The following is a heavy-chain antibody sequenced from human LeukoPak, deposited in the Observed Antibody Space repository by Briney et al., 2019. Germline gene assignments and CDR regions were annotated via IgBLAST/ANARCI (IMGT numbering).Heavy chain of an antibody. Sequence: PGGSLRLSCAASGLTFSNYAMHWVRQAPGKGLEWVAVISYDGSNKNYADSVKGRFTISRDNSKNTLYLQMNSLRAEDTAVYYCARDILEWFYRGDAFDIWGQGTMVTVSS. CDR2: ISYDGSNK. V-gene: IGHV3-30*04. CDR1: GLTFSNYA. CDR3: ARDILEWFYRGDAFDI. J-gene: IGHJ3*02. D-gene: IGHD3-3*01.